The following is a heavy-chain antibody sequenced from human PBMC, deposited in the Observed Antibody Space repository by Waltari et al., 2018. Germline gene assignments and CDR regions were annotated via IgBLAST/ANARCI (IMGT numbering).Heavy chain of an antibody. Sequence: QVQLQESGPGLVKPSETLSLTCAVSGYSISSGYYWGWIRPPPGKGLEWIGSIYHSGSTYYNPSLKSRVTISVDTSKNQFSLKLSSVTAADTAVYYCASQNYYDSSGYPHWRYWGQGTLVTVSS. D-gene: IGHD3-22*01. CDR3: ASQNYYDSSGYPHWRY. CDR2: IYHSGST. V-gene: IGHV4-38-2*01. J-gene: IGHJ4*02. CDR1: GYSISSGYY.